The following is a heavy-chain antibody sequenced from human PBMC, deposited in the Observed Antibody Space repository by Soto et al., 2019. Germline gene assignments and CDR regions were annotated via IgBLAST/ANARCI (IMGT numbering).Heavy chain of an antibody. CDR1: GGSFSGYC. CDR2: INHSGST. V-gene: IGHV4-34*01. J-gene: IGHJ6*03. Sequence: KPSETLSLTCAVYGGSFSGYCWSWIRQPPGKGLEWIGEINHSGSTNYNPSLKSLVTISVDTSKNQFSLKLSSVTAADTAVYYCARSEGIGYCCFDYNPHYYMYVWCKGTTVTVSS. D-gene: IGHD5-12*01. CDR3: ARSEGIGYCCFDYNPHYYMYV.